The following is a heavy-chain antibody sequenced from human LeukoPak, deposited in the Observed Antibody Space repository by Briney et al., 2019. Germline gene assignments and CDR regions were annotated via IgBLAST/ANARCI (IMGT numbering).Heavy chain of an antibody. CDR1: GFTFSSYW. Sequence: GGSLRLSCAASGFTFSSYWMSWVRQAPGKGLEWVANIKQDGSEKYSVDSVKGRFTLSRDNAKNSLYLQMNSLRAEDTAVYYCARELWFGEFQVGMDVWGQGTTVTVSS. J-gene: IGHJ6*02. CDR2: IKQDGSEK. D-gene: IGHD3-10*01. V-gene: IGHV3-7*03. CDR3: ARELWFGEFQVGMDV.